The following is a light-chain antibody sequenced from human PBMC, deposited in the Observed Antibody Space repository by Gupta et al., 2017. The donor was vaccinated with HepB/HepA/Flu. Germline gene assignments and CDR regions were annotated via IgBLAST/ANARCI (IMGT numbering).Light chain of an antibody. CDR3: SSYTSSSTVL. J-gene: IGLJ2*01. Sequence: QSALTQPASVSGSPDPSITISCTGTSSDVGYNNYVAWYQQHPGKAPKVMIYDVSNRPSGVSSRFSGSKSGNTASLTISGLQAEDEADYYCSSYTSSSTVLFGGGTKLTVL. CDR2: DVS. V-gene: IGLV2-14*01. CDR1: SSDVGYNNY.